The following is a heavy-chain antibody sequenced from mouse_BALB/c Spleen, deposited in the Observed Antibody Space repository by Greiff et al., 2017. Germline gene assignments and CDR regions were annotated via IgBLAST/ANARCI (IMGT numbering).Heavy chain of an antibody. D-gene: IGHD2-2*01. CDR1: GFTFSSYA. Sequence: EVQVVESGGGLVKPGGSLKLSCAASGFTFSSYAMSWVRQSPEKRLEWVAEISSGGSYTYYPDTVTGRFTISRDNAKNTLYLEMSSLRSEDTAMYYCARKNYGYEGWFAYWGQGTLVTVSA. CDR3: ARKNYGYEGWFAY. V-gene: IGHV5-9-4*01. CDR2: ISSGGSYT. J-gene: IGHJ3*01.